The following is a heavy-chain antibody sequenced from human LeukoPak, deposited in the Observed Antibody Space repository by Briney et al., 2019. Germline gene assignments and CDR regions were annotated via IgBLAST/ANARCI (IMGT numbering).Heavy chain of an antibody. CDR1: GGSFSGYY. D-gene: IGHD2-2*01. CDR3: AKDPQSAMPTS. J-gene: IGHJ5*02. Sequence: SETLSLACAVYGGSFSGYYWSWIRQTPGKGLEWIGYIYYSGSTNFNPSLKSRVTISVDTSKNQFSLKMSSVTAADTAVYYCAKDPQSAMPTSWGQGTLVTVSS. V-gene: IGHV4-59*01. CDR2: IYYSGST.